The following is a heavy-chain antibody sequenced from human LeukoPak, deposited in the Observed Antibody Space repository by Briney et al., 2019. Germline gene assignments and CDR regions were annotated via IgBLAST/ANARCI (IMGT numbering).Heavy chain of an antibody. J-gene: IGHJ4*02. D-gene: IGHD2-2*01. V-gene: IGHV3-11*05. CDR3: AREACSSTSCSPHDY. Sequence: KPGGSLRLSCAASGFTFSDYYMSWIRQAQGKGLEWVSYINTRSTYTNYADSVKGRFTVSRDNAKNSLYLQMNSLRAEDTAVYYCAREACSSTSCSPHDYWGQGTLVTVSS. CDR2: INTRSTYT. CDR1: GFTFSDYY.